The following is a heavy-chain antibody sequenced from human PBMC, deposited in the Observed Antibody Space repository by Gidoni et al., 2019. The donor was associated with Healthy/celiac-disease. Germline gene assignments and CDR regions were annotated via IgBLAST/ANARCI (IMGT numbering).Heavy chain of an antibody. V-gene: IGHV3-33*01. D-gene: IGHD3-9*01. CDR3: ARDGYNILTGSYYFDY. CDR2: IWYDGSNK. Sequence: QAPGKGLEWVAVIWYDGSNKYYADSVKGRFTISRDNSKNTLYLQMNSLRAEDTAVYYCARDGYNILTGSYYFDYWGQGTLVTVSS. J-gene: IGHJ4*02.